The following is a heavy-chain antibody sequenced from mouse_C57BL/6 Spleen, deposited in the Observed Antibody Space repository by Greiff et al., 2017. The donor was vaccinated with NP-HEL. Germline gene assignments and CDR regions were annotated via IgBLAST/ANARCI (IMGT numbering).Heavy chain of an antibody. CDR1: GYAFSSSW. CDR3: ARSGSYWYFDV. J-gene: IGHJ1*03. D-gene: IGHD1-1*01. V-gene: IGHV1-82*01. Sequence: QVQLQQSGPELVKPGASVKISCKASGYAFSSSWMNWVKQRPGKGLEWIGRIYPGDGDTNYNEKFKGKATLTADKSSSTAYMQLSSLTSEDSAVYFCARSGSYWYFDVWGTGTTVTVSS. CDR2: IYPGDGDT.